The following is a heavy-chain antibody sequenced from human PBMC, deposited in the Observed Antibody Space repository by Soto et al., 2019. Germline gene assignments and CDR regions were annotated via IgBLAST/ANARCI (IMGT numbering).Heavy chain of an antibody. V-gene: IGHV4-39*01. D-gene: IGHD1-20*01. CDR3: ARHEGGILHY. Sequence: PSETLSLTCTVSGGSISSSSYYWGWIRQPPGKGLEWIGSIYYSGSTYYNPSLKSRVTISVDTSKNQFSLKLSSVTAADTAVYYCARHEGGILHYWGQGTLVTVSS. CDR2: IYYSGST. CDR1: GGSISSSSYY. J-gene: IGHJ4*02.